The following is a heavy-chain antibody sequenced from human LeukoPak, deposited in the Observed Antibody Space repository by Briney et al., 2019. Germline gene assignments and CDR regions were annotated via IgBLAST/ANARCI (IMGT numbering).Heavy chain of an antibody. V-gene: IGHV3-23*01. Sequence: GGSLRLSCAASGFTFSSYAMSRVRQAPGEGLEWVSAISGSGGSTYYADSVKGRFTISRDNSKNTLYLQMNSLRAEDTAVYYCAKDSSPYYYDSSGYYPYWYFDLWGRGTLVTVSS. CDR2: ISGSGGST. CDR3: AKDSSPYYYDSSGYYPYWYFDL. J-gene: IGHJ2*01. CDR1: GFTFSSYA. D-gene: IGHD3-22*01.